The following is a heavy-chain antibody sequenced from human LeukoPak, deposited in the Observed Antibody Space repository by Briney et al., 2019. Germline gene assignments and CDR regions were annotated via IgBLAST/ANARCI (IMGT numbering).Heavy chain of an antibody. Sequence: GGSLRLSCAASGFTFSSYEMHWVHQAPGKGLEWVADISSSGTTIYYADSVKGRFTISRDNAKNSLYLQMNSLAEDTAVYYCARLLVATPGVDPWGQGTLVTVSS. J-gene: IGHJ5*02. CDR3: ARLLVATPGVDP. CDR2: ISSSGTTI. CDR1: GFTFSSYE. V-gene: IGHV3-48*03. D-gene: IGHD5-12*01.